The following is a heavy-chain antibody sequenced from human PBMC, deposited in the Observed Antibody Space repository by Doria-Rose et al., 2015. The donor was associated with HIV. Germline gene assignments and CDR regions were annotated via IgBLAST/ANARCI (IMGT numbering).Heavy chain of an antibody. D-gene: IGHD6-13*01. V-gene: IGHV2-26*01. CDR2: IFSDDGR. CDR3: ARIKSSRWYHKYYFDF. J-gene: IGHJ4*02. Sequence: QITLKESGPVLVKPTETLTLTCTVSVVSLSSPGMGVSWIRQPPGKALEWLANIFSDDGRSYNTSLKSRLTISRGTSKSQVVLTMTDMDPVDTATYYCARIKSSRWYHKYYFDFWGQGTLVIVSA. CDR1: VVSLSSPGMG.